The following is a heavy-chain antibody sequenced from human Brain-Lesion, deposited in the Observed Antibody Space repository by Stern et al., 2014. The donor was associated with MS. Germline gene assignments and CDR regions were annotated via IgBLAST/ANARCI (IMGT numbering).Heavy chain of an antibody. V-gene: IGHV4-4*02. CDR1: GGSISSSNW. CDR3: ARFPASRPHVFDS. D-gene: IGHD6-13*01. J-gene: IGHJ4*02. CDR2: SDHSGST. Sequence: QVQLQESGPGLVKPSGTLSLTCAVSGGSISSSNWWSWVRQSPGKGLEWIGESDHSGSTIYNPSLKSPVTVSVDQSKNRFSLTLRSVPAADTAVYFCARFPASRPHVFDSWGQGTLVTVSS.